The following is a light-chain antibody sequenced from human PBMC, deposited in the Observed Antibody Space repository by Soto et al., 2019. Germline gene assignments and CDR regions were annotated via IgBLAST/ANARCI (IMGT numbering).Light chain of an antibody. CDR3: CSYASSGIYWV. CDR2: EGS. J-gene: IGLJ3*02. V-gene: IGLV2-23*01. Sequence: QSVLTQPASVSGSPGQSITISCPGTSSDIGTYNLVSWYQQYPGEAPKLIIYEGSKWPPGVSDRFSGSNSGNTASLTISGLQAEDEADYYCCSYASSGIYWVFGEGTKLTVL. CDR1: SSDIGTYNL.